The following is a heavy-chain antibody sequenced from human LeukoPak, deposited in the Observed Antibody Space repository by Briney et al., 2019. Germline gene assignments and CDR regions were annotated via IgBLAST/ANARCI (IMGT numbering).Heavy chain of an antibody. V-gene: IGHV3-23*01. D-gene: IGHD3-16*02. Sequence: TGGSLRLSCAASGFTFSRHGMNWVRQAPGKGLEWVSGISPSGDITYYADSVKGRFTISRDNSKNTLYLQMNSLRAEDTAVYYCAREHDYVWGSYRPVDYWGQGTLVTVSS. CDR3: AREHDYVWGSYRPVDY. CDR2: ISPSGDIT. J-gene: IGHJ4*02. CDR1: GFTFSRHG.